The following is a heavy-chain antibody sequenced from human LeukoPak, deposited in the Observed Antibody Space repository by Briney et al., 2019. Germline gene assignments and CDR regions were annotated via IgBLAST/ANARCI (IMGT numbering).Heavy chain of an antibody. CDR3: ASKQGDY. V-gene: IGHV3-21*01. CDR2: ISTRDTFI. CDR1: GFTFTTYS. Sequence: GGSLRLSCEASGFTFTTYSMTWVRQTPGEGLEWVSSISTRDTFINYADSVKGRFTISRDNAKNSLYLQMNSLRAEDTAVYYCASKQGDYWGQGTLVTVSS. J-gene: IGHJ4*02.